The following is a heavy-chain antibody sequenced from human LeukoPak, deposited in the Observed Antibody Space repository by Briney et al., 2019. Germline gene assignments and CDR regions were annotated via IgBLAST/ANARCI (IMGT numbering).Heavy chain of an antibody. CDR3: AREGVIYGMDV. CDR2: IIPIFGTA. D-gene: IGHD2/OR15-2a*01. CDR1: GGTFSSYA. Sequence: ASVKLSCTASGGTFSSYAISWVRQAPGQGLEWMGGIIPIFGTANYAQKFQGRVTITADESTSTAYMELSSLRSEDTAVYYCAREGVIYGMDVWGKGTTVTVSS. V-gene: IGHV1-69*13. J-gene: IGHJ6*04.